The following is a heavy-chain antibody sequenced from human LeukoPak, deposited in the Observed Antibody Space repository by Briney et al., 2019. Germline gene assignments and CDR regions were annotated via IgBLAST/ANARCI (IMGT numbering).Heavy chain of an antibody. CDR2: IYYSGST. CDR1: GGSISSYY. D-gene: IGHD3-16*02. CDR3: ARAGRATFGGVIVIDAFDI. V-gene: IGHV4-59*12. Sequence: PSETLSLTCTVSGGSISSYYWSWIRQPPGKGLEWIGYIYYSGSTYYNPSLKSRVTISVDRSKNQFSLKLSSVTAADTAVYYCARAGRATFGGVIVIDAFDIWGQGTMVTVPS. J-gene: IGHJ3*02.